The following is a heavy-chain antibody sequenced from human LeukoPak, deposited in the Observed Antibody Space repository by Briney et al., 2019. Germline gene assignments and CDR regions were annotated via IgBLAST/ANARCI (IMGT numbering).Heavy chain of an antibody. D-gene: IGHD6-13*01. J-gene: IGHJ4*02. CDR2: IYYSGST. CDR3: ARSPSIAAAGFDY. V-gene: IGHV4-59*08. CDR1: GGSISSYY. Sequence: SETLSLTCTVSGGSISSYYWSWTRQPPGKGLEWIGYIYYSGSTNYNPSLKSRVTISVDTSKNQFSLKLSSVTAADTAVYYCARSPSIAAAGFDYWGQGTLVTVSS.